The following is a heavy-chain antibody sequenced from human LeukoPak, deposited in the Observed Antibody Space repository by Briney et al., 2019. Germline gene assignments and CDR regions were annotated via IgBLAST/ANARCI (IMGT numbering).Heavy chain of an antibody. Sequence: ASVKVSCKASGYTFTSYDINWVRQATGQGLEWMGWMNPNSGNTGYAQKFQGRVTITRNTSISTAYMELSGLRSEDTAVYYCARGKYDFWSGYYGLGDYWGQGTLVTVSS. CDR3: ARGKYDFWSGYYGLGDY. V-gene: IGHV1-8*03. J-gene: IGHJ4*02. CDR2: MNPNSGNT. D-gene: IGHD3-3*01. CDR1: GYTFTSYD.